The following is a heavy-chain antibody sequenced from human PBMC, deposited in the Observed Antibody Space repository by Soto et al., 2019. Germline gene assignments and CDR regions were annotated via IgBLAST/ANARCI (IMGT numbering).Heavy chain of an antibody. D-gene: IGHD3-16*02. J-gene: IGHJ4*02. V-gene: IGHV1-3*05. CDR2: INPANGNT. Sequence: QVQLAQSGAEERKPGASVKVSCEATGYTFTAYAMHWVRQAPGQRLEWMGWINPANGNTKYSQKFQGRLTITSDTAANTGYMELNSVPSEDTAMYYCTRSAISPYGGLIGPFDYWGQGNLVTVSS. CDR3: TRSAISPYGGLIGPFDY. CDR1: GYTFTAYA.